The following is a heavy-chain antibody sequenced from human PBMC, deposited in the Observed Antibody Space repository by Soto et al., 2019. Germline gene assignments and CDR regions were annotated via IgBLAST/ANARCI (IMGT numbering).Heavy chain of an antibody. J-gene: IGHJ3*02. V-gene: IGHV3-23*01. CDR2: ISGSGGST. D-gene: IGHD2-15*01. CDR1: GFTFSSYA. CDR3: AQSGLLRFPVPAFDI. Sequence: PGGSLGVSCAASGFTFSSYARSWVRQATGTGLEWVSAISGSGGSTYYAASVKGRFTISRDNSKNTLYLQMNSLRAEDTAVYYCAQSGLLRFPVPAFDIWGQGTMVTVSS.